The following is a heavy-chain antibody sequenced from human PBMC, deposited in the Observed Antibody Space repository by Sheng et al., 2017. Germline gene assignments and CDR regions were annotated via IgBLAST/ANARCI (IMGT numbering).Heavy chain of an antibody. Sequence: QVQLQESGPGLVKAFRRPCPSPALSLVAPSVVTTGAGSGSPPGRDWSGLGVSIPVGAPTTTPPSKSRVTMSVDTSKNQFSLKLSSVTAADTAVYYCAREALEEYYYDSFNAFDIWGQGTMVTVSS. V-gene: IGHV4-4*07. D-gene: IGHD3-22*01. J-gene: IGHJ3*02. CDR3: AREALEEYYYDSFNAFDI. CDR2: SIPVGAP. CDR1: VAPSVVTT.